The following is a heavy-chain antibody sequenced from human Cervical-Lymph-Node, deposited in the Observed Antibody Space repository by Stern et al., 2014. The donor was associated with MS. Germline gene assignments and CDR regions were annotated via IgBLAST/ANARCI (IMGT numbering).Heavy chain of an antibody. D-gene: IGHD6-13*01. Sequence: VHLVESGAEVTKPGSSVRLSCKASGGTFSNFPSRWVRQAPGQGLEWMARIFPVFGTPAYAQEFRGRVTITADVSTSTVYMELSSLRSDDTAVYYCALSSETSDRWYSLGYDLWGQGTLVTVSS. CDR1: GGTFSNFP. CDR2: IFPVFGTP. CDR3: ALSSETSDRWYSLGYDL. V-gene: IGHV1-69*01. J-gene: IGHJ5*02.